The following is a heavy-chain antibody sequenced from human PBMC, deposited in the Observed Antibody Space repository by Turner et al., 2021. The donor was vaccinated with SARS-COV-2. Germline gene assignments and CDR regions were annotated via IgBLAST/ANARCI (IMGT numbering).Heavy chain of an antibody. Sequence: QMQLVQSGAEVKKTGSSVKVSCKASGYTFTYRYLHWVLQAPGQALEWVGWITPYNGNLKYAQRFQDRVTITRDTSISTVYMELRSLISDDTAMYYCARSPLGGGDPSDAFEVWGQVTMVTISS. D-gene: IGHD2-21*01. CDR1: GYTFTYRY. J-gene: IGHJ3*01. CDR3: ARSPLGGGDPSDAFEV. V-gene: IGHV1-45*02. CDR2: ITPYNGNL.